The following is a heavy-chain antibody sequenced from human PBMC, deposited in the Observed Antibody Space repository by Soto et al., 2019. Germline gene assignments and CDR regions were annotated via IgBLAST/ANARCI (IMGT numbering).Heavy chain of an antibody. CDR1: GFTFISHS. J-gene: IGHJ4*02. CDR3: VRGGSGDFDY. D-gene: IGHD2-15*01. Sequence: GGSLRLSCAASGFTFISHSMNWVRQAPGKGLEWVSSISSSSSYIYYADSVKGRFTISRDNAKNSLYLQMNSLRADDTAVYYCVRGGSGDFDYWGQGTLVTVSS. CDR2: ISSSSSYI. V-gene: IGHV3-21*01.